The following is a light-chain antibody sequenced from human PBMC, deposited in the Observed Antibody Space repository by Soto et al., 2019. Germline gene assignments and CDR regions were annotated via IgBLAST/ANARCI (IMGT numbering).Light chain of an antibody. Sequence: QSAMTQPRSVSGSPGQSVAISCTGTSSDVGGYNYVSWYQQHPGKAPKLMIYDVNKRPSGVPDRFSASKSGNTASLTISGLQADDEADYYCCSYAGSYSYVFGTGTKVTVL. V-gene: IGLV2-11*01. CDR1: SSDVGGYNY. CDR2: DVN. J-gene: IGLJ1*01. CDR3: CSYAGSYSYV.